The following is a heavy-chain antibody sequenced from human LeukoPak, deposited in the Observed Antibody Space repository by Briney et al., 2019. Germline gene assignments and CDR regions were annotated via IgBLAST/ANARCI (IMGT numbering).Heavy chain of an antibody. CDR3: TTDRGLTMIRGVFVS. J-gene: IGHJ4*02. CDR2: IKSKADGDTT. D-gene: IGHD3-10*01. Sequence: GGSLRLSCTASGFTFTPAWMTWVRQAPGKGLEWVGRIKSKADGDTTDYAAPVKGRFFMSRDDSKATLFLLMNYLETEDTAVYYCTTDRGLTMIRGVFVSWGQGTLVTVSS. CDR1: GFTFTPAW. V-gene: IGHV3-15*01.